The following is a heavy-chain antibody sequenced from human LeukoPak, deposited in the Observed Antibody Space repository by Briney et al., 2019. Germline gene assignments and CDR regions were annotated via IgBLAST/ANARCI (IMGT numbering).Heavy chain of an antibody. CDR2: ISSSSSYI. Sequence: KPGGSLRLSCAASGFTFSSYSMNWVRQAPGKGLEWVSSISSSSSYIYYADSVKGRLTISRDNAKNSLYLQMNSLRAEDTAVYYCARDFITGDAFDIWGQGTMVTVSS. V-gene: IGHV3-21*01. CDR1: GFTFSSYS. D-gene: IGHD3-10*01. CDR3: ARDFITGDAFDI. J-gene: IGHJ3*02.